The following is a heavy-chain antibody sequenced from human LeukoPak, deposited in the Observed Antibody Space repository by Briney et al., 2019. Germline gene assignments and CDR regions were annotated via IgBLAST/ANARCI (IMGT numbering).Heavy chain of an antibody. CDR3: AKGGYDSGPPEDYYYYMDV. CDR1: GFTFSSYG. Sequence: GGSLRLSCAASGFTFSSYGMHWVRQAPGKGLEWVAVIWYDGSNKYYADSVKGRFTISRDNSKNTLYLQMNSLRAEDTAVYYCAKGGYDSGPPEDYYYYMDVWGKGTTVTVSS. V-gene: IGHV3-30*02. J-gene: IGHJ6*03. CDR2: IWYDGSNK. D-gene: IGHD5-12*01.